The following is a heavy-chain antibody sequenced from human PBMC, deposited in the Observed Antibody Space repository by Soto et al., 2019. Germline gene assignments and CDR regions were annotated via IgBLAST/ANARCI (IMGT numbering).Heavy chain of an antibody. D-gene: IGHD1-26*01. CDR1: GFTFDDYA. J-gene: IGHJ4*02. V-gene: IGHV3-9*01. Sequence: SLKISCAASGFTFDDYAMHWVRQAPGKGLEWVSGISWNSGSIGYADSVKGRFTISRDNAKNSLYLQMNSLRAEDTALYYCAKDLLGATHGPFDYWGQGTLVTVSS. CDR3: AKDLLGATHGPFDY. CDR2: ISWNSGSI.